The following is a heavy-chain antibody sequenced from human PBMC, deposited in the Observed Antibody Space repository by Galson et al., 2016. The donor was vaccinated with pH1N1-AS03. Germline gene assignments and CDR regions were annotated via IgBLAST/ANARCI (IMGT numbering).Heavy chain of an antibody. Sequence: SVKVSCKAHGGTFITYAISWVRQAPGQGLEWMGRVIRGFDTVDYAQKFQGRVTITADSSTSTVSMELSTLRSEDTAFYFCARDRDSYGSRTSFDSWGQGTLVTVSS. CDR1: GGTFITYA. CDR3: ARDRDSYGSRTSFDS. V-gene: IGHV1-69*06. J-gene: IGHJ4*02. CDR2: VIRGFDTV. D-gene: IGHD5-18*01.